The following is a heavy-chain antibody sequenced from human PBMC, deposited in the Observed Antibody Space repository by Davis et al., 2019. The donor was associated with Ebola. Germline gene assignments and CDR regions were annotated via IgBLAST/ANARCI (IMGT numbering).Heavy chain of an antibody. CDR2: ISGSATST. V-gene: IGHV3-48*03. CDR3: ATVFDY. J-gene: IGHJ4*02. CDR1: GFTFYRYE. D-gene: IGHD1-14*01. Sequence: GESLKISCAASGFTFYRYEMNWVRQTPGKGLEWVSYISGSATSTFYADSVKGRFTISRDNAKNTVYLQMNSLRADDTAVYYCATVFDYWGQGILVTVSS.